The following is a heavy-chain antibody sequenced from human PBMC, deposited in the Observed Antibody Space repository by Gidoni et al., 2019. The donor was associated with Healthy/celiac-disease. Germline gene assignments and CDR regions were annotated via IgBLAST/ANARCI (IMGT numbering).Heavy chain of an antibody. CDR1: GFTFDDYA. CDR2: ISWNSGSI. D-gene: IGHD3-10*01. V-gene: IGHV3-9*01. J-gene: IGHJ6*02. Sequence: EVQLVESGGGLVQPGRSLRLSCAASGFTFDDYAMHWVRQAPGKGLEWVSGISWNSGSIGYADSVKGRFTISRDNAKNSLYLQMNSLRAEDTALYYCAKDISLWFGEQRPNNPTRRGFYYGMDVWGQGTTVTVSS. CDR3: AKDISLWFGEQRPNNPTRRGFYYGMDV.